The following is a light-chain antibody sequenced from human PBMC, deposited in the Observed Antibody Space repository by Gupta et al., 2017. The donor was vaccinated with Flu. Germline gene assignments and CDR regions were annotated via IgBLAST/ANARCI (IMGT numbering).Light chain of an antibody. CDR2: DAS. CDR1: QSVSSY. J-gene: IGKJ2*03. Sequence: EIVLTQSPATLSLSPGERATLSCRASQSVSSYLAWYQQKPGQAPRLLIYDASNRATGIPDRFSGSGSGTDFTLTSISLETEDIAVYYCQQRSNWYSFGQGTRLEIK. V-gene: IGKV3-11*01. CDR3: QQRSNWYS.